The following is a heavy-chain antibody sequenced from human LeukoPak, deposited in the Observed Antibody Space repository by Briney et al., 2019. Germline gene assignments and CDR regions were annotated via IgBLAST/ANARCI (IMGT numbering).Heavy chain of an antibody. CDR1: GGSISSSSYY. V-gene: IGHV4-39*07. D-gene: IGHD3-10*01. CDR3: ARKKRGEYYYGPDAFDI. J-gene: IGHJ3*02. Sequence: PSETLSLTCTVSGGSISSSSYYWGWIRQPPGKGLEWIGSIYYSGSTYYNPSLKSRVTISVDTSKNQFSLKLSSVTAADTAVYYCARKKRGEYYYGPDAFDIWGQGTMVTVSS. CDR2: IYYSGST.